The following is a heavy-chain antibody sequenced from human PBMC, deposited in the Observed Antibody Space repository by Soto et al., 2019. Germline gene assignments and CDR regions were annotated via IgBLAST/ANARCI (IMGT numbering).Heavy chain of an antibody. CDR2: TDYSGST. CDR3: ARYIVATIRPDAFDI. V-gene: IGHV4-39*01. D-gene: IGHD5-12*01. Sequence: LQLQESGPGLVKPSETLSLTCSVSGGSISSSSYYWGWIRHPPGKRMEWIGSTDYSGSTYYTPSLKRRVTLSVDTSKNQFSLKRSSVTAADTAVYYCARYIVATIRPDAFDIWGQGTMVTVSS. J-gene: IGHJ3*02. CDR1: GGSISSSSYY.